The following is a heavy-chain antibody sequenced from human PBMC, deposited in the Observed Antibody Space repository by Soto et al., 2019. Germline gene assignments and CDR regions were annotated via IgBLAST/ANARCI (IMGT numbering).Heavy chain of an antibody. D-gene: IGHD3-3*01. Sequence: GGSLRLSCAASGFTFSSYAMSWVRQAPGKGLEWVSAISGSGGSTYYADSVKGRFTISGDNSKNTLYLQMNSLRAEDTAVYYCAKEGYDFWSGYNWFDPWGQGTLVTVYS. CDR1: GFTFSSYA. J-gene: IGHJ5*02. CDR2: ISGSGGST. CDR3: AKEGYDFWSGYNWFDP. V-gene: IGHV3-23*01.